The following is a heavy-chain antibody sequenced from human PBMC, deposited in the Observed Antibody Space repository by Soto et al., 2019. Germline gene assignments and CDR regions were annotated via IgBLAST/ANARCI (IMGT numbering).Heavy chain of an antibody. Sequence: ASVKVSCKASGYTFTDYYMHWVRQAPGQGLEWMGWINPNSGGTNYAQKFQGRVTMTRDTSISTAYMELSRLRSDDTAVYYCARLDYYGSGSYPGLDYWGQGTLVTVSS. CDR1: GYTFTDYY. V-gene: IGHV1-2*02. J-gene: IGHJ4*02. CDR3: ARLDYYGSGSYPGLDY. CDR2: INPNSGGT. D-gene: IGHD3-10*01.